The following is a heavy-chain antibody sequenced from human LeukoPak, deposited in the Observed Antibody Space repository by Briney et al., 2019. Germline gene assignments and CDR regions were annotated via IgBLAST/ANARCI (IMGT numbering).Heavy chain of an antibody. CDR3: ARVPSRVVHGMDV. CDR2: INPSGGST. D-gene: IGHD3-3*01. J-gene: IGHJ6*02. Sequence: ASVKVSCKASGYIFTSYYIHWVRQAPGQGLEWMGIINPSGGSTSYAQKFQGRVTMTRDTSTSTVYMELSSLRSEDTAVYYCARVPSRVVHGMDVWGQGTTVTVSS. V-gene: IGHV1-46*01. CDR1: GYIFTSYY.